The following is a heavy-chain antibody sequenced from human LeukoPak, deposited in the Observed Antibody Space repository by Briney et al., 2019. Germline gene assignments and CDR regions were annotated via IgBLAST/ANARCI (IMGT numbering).Heavy chain of an antibody. CDR2: INSDGSST. V-gene: IGHV3-74*01. Sequence: GGSLRLSCAASGFTFSSYWMHWVRQAPGKGLVWVSRINSDGSSTSYADSVKGRFTISKHNAKNSLYLQMNSLRAEDTAVYYCAKSPSGSSSWYQVDYWGQGTLVTVSS. J-gene: IGHJ4*02. D-gene: IGHD6-13*01. CDR3: AKSPSGSSSWYQVDY. CDR1: GFTFSSYW.